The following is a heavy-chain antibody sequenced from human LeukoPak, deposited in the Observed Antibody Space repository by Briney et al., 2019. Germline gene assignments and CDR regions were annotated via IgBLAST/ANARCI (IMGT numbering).Heavy chain of an antibody. V-gene: IGHV1-58*02. CDR1: GFTFTSPA. CDR2: IVVGSGNT. D-gene: IGHD6-13*01. CDR3: AAGSIAAAGTFDY. J-gene: IGHJ4*02. Sequence: SVEVSCKASGFTFTSPAMQWVRQARGQRLEWIGWIVVGSGNTNYAQKFQERVTITRDMSTSTAYMELSSLRSEDTAVYYCAAGSIAAAGTFDYWGQGTLVTVSS.